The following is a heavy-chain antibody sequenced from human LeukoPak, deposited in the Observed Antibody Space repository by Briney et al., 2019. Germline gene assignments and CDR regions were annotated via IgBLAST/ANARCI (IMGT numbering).Heavy chain of an antibody. CDR2: ISYEGSKQ. J-gene: IGHJ4*02. CDR3: ARAPYTSGWYFAFDY. CDR1: GFTFSTYT. V-gene: IGHV3-30-3*01. D-gene: IGHD6-19*01. Sequence: PVGSLRLSCAASGFTFSTYTMHWVRQAPGKGLEWVALISYEGSKQNYADSVKGRFTISRDNSQNTLYLEMNSLRTEDTAVYYCARAPYTSGWYFAFDYWGQGTLVTVSS.